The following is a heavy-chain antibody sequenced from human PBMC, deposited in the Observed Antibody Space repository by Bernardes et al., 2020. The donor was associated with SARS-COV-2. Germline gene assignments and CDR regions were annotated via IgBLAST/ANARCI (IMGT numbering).Heavy chain of an antibody. V-gene: IGHV3-53*01. Sequence: GGSLRLSCAASRFTVSSNYMSWVRQAPGKGLEWVSVIYSGGSTYYADSVKGRFTISRDNSKNTLYLQMNSLRAEDTAVYYCARGGYSYGNYYYGMDVWGQGTTVTVSS. CDR1: RFTVSSNY. J-gene: IGHJ6*02. CDR2: IYSGGST. CDR3: ARGGYSYGNYYYGMDV. D-gene: IGHD5-18*01.